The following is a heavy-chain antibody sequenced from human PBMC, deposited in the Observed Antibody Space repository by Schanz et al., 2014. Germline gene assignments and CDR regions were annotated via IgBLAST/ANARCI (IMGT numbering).Heavy chain of an antibody. D-gene: IGHD5-12*01. Sequence: EVQLLESGGGLVQPGGSLRLSCEASGFSFGNYGMSWVRQAPGKGLEWVSGFDAHDGRAYYADSAKGRFTISRDNSKSTLYVEMNTLRAEDTAVYYSARDFHGYGPHLDYWGQGSLVTVSS. CDR1: GFSFGNYG. J-gene: IGHJ4*02. CDR2: FDAHDGRA. CDR3: ARDFHGYGPHLDY. V-gene: IGHV3-23*01.